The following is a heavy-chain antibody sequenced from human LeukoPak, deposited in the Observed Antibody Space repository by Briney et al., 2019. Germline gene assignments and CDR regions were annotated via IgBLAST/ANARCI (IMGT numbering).Heavy chain of an antibody. J-gene: IGHJ4*02. CDR1: GGSISSYY. D-gene: IGHD7-27*01. CDR2: IYYSGST. CDR3: AREAGDLGLFDY. Sequence: PSETLSLTCTVSGGSISSYYWSWIRQPPGKGLEWIGYIYYSGSTNYNPSLKSRVTISVDTSKNQFSLKLSSVTAADTAVYYCAREAGDLGLFDYWGQGTLVTVSS. V-gene: IGHV4-59*12.